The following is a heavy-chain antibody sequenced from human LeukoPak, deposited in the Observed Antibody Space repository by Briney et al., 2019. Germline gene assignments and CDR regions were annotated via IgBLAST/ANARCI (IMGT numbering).Heavy chain of an antibody. Sequence: ASVKVSCKASGYTFTSYAMHWVRQAPGQRLEWMGWINAGNGNTKYSQKFQGRVTITRDTSASTAYMELSNLRSEDTAVYYCARDPIGSSWPYYFDYWGQGTLVTVSS. CDR2: INAGNGNT. D-gene: IGHD6-13*01. CDR1: GYTFTSYA. V-gene: IGHV1-3*01. J-gene: IGHJ4*02. CDR3: ARDPIGSSWPYYFDY.